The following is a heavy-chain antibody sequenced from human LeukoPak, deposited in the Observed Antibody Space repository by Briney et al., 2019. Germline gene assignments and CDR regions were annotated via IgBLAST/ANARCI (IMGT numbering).Heavy chain of an antibody. D-gene: IGHD3-10*01. CDR1: GYTFTNYA. CDR2: ISAYNGNT. CDR3: ARGGSRSRRGDDAFDI. Sequence: ASVKVSCKTHGYTFTNYARNWERHAPGQRLERTGWISAYNGNTEIAQKFPGTVSLATDASTSTAYVELRSLTSDDTAVYFCARGGSRSRRGDDAFDIWGQGTMVTVSS. J-gene: IGHJ3*02. V-gene: IGHV1-18*01.